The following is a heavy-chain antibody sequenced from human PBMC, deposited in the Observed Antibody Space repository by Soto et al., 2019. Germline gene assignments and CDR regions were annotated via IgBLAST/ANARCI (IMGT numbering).Heavy chain of an antibody. CDR2: IYYSGST. V-gene: IGHV4-39*07. J-gene: IGHJ5*02. D-gene: IGHD4-17*01. CDR3: ARDDYGGNWFDP. Sequence: SETLSLTCTVSGGSISSSSYYWGWIRQPPGKGLEWIGSIYYSGSTYYNPSLKSRVTISVDTSKNQFSLKLSSVTAADTAVYYCARDDYGGNWFDPWGQGTLVTVSS. CDR1: GGSISSSSYY.